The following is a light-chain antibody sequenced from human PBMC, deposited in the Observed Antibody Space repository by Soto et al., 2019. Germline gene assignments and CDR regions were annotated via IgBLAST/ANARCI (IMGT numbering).Light chain of an antibody. CDR2: YDS. J-gene: IGLJ1*01. Sequence: SYELTQSPSVSVAPEKTATITCGGNNIGNKRVHWYRQKPGQAPVLLISYDSDRPSGIPERFSGSNSGNTATLTISRVEAGDEADYYCQVWDIMTDNCVFGSGTKLTVL. CDR1: NIGNKR. V-gene: IGLV3-21*04. CDR3: QVWDIMTDNCV.